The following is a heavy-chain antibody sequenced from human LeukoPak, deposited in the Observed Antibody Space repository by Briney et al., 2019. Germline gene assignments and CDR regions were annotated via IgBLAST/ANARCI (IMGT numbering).Heavy chain of an antibody. Sequence: QPGGSLRLSCAASGFTFSSYAMSWVRQAPGKGLEWVSAISGSGGSTYYADSVKGRFTISRDNSKNTLYLQMNSLRAEDTAVYYCAKARLGYCSSTSCNLIWGQGTLVTVSS. D-gene: IGHD2-2*01. CDR1: GFTFSSYA. J-gene: IGHJ4*02. CDR2: ISGSGGST. V-gene: IGHV3-23*01. CDR3: AKARLGYCSSTSCNLI.